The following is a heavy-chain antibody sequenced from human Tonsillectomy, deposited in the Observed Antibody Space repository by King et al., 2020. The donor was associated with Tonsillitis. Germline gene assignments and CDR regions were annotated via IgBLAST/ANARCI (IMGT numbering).Heavy chain of an antibody. CDR2: ISYDGSNK. Sequence: VQLVESGGGVVQPGRSLRLSCAASGFTFSSYCMHWVRQAPGKGLEWVAVISYDGSNKYYADSVKGRFTISRDNSKNTLYLQMNSLRAEDTAVYYCAKDGGYSYGVGDYYYYYGMAVWGQGTTVTVSS. CDR3: AKDGGYSYGVGDYYYYYGMAV. V-gene: IGHV3-30*18. CDR1: GFTFSSYC. J-gene: IGHJ6*02. D-gene: IGHD5-18*01.